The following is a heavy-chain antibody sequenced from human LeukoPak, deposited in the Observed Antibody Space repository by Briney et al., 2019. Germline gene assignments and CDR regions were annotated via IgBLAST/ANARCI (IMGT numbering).Heavy chain of an antibody. V-gene: IGHV3-49*01. CDR2: IRSKAYGGTT. D-gene: IGHD5-12*01. J-gene: IGHJ4*02. Sequence: GGSLRLSCTASGFTLDDYAMSWFRQAPGKGLEWVGFIRSKAYGGTTEYAASVKGRSTISRDGSKNIAYLQMNSLKTEDTAVYYCTREVADTTITNWGQGTLVTVSS. CDR3: TREVADTTITN. CDR1: GFTLDDYA.